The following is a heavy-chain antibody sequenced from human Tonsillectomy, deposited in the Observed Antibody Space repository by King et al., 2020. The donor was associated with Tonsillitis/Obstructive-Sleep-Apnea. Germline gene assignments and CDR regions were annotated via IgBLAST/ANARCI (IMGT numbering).Heavy chain of an antibody. CDR1: GFTFGDYA. D-gene: IGHD6-19*01. Sequence: VQLVESGGGLVQPGRSLRLSCTASGFTFGDYAMSWVRQAPGKGLEWVGFIRSKPYGGTTEYAASVKGRFTISRDDSKSIAYLQRNSLKTEDTAVYYCTRDPVASGAYNDYFDYWGQGTLVTVSS. V-gene: IGHV3-49*04. CDR3: TRDPVASGAYNDYFDY. J-gene: IGHJ4*02. CDR2: IRSKPYGGTT.